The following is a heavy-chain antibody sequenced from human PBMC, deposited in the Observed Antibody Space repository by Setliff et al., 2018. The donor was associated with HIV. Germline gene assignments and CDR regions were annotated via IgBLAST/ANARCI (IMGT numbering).Heavy chain of an antibody. J-gene: IGHJ4*02. CDR3: AKGMKGASDY. V-gene: IGHV3-30*18. Sequence: PGESLKISCAASGFTFSSYGMHWVRQAPGKGLEWVAVISYDGSNKYYADSVKGRFTISRDNSKNTLYLQMNSLRAEDTAVYYCAKGMKGASDYWGQGTLVTVSS. CDR1: GFTFSSYG. D-gene: IGHD1-26*01. CDR2: ISYDGSNK.